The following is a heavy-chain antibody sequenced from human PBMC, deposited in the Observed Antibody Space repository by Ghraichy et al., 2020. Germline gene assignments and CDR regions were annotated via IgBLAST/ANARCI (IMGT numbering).Heavy chain of an antibody. Sequence: SETLSLTCTVSGGSISSYYWSWIRQPAGKGLEWIGRIYTSGSTNYNPSLKSRVTMSVDTSKNQFSLKLSSVTAADTAVYYCARDASRQWLVRGAFDIWGQGTMVTVSS. CDR2: IYTSGST. D-gene: IGHD6-19*01. CDR3: ARDASRQWLVRGAFDI. CDR1: GGSISSYY. J-gene: IGHJ3*02. V-gene: IGHV4-4*07.